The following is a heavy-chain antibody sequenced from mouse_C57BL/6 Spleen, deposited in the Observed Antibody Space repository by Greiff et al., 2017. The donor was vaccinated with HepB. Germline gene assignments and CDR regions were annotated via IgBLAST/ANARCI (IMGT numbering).Heavy chain of an antibody. CDR2: IYPGSGNT. CDR3: ARNDYDGYYFDY. V-gene: IGHV1-76*01. J-gene: IGHJ2*01. D-gene: IGHD2-4*01. CDR1: GYTFTDYY. Sequence: VQLVESGAELVRPGASVKLSCKASGYTFTDYYINWVKQRPGQGLEWIARIYPGSGNTYYNEKFKGKATLTAEKSSSTAYMQLSSLTSEDSAVYFCARNDYDGYYFDYWGQGTTLTVSS.